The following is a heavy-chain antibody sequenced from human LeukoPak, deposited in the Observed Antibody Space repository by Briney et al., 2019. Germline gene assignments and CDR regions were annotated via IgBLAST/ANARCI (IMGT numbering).Heavy chain of an antibody. CDR1: GGSFSGYY. J-gene: IGHJ6*03. CDR2: INHSGST. Sequence: PSETLSLTCAVYGGSFSGYYWSWIRQPPGKGLEWIEEINHSGSTNYNPSLKSRVTISVDTSKNQFSLKLSSVTAADTAVYYCARRYAYYYGSGSPIPRYYYYYYMDVWGKGTTVTISS. CDR3: ARRYAYYYGSGSPIPRYYYYYYMDV. V-gene: IGHV4-34*01. D-gene: IGHD3-10*01.